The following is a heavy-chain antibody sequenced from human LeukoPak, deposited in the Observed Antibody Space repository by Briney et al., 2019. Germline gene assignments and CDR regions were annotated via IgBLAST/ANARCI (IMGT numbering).Heavy chain of an antibody. Sequence: GGSLRLTCAASGFTFSSYSMNWVRQAPGKGLEWVSSISSSSSYIYYADSVKGRFTISRDNSKNTLYLQMNSLRAEDTAVYYCAKVRTWYYDILTPDYWGQGTLVTVSS. CDR1: GFTFSSYS. CDR3: AKVRTWYYDILTPDY. V-gene: IGHV3-21*01. CDR2: ISSSSSYI. J-gene: IGHJ4*02. D-gene: IGHD3-9*01.